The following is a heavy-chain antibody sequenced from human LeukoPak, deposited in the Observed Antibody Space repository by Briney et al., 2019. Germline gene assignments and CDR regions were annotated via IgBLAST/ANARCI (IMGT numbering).Heavy chain of an antibody. D-gene: IGHD6-19*01. CDR1: GVSISSSIR. CDR2: IHHEGST. CDR3: TAQGGWYIDY. J-gene: IGHJ4*02. V-gene: IGHV4-4*02. Sequence: SGTLSLTCGVSGVSISSSIRWSWVRQPPGKGLEWIGEIHHEGSTKYSPSLKSRVTISVDKSKNQFSLKLNSMTAADTAVYYCTAQGGWYIDYWGQGTLVTVSS.